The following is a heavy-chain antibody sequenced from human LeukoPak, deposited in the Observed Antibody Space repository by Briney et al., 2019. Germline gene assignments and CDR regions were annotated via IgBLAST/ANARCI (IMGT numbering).Heavy chain of an antibody. CDR1: GFTFSYYS. V-gene: IGHV3-21*01. CDR3: ATRGYYYDSGGYSYFDN. J-gene: IGHJ4*02. CDR2: ISSSCNYI. Sequence: GGSLRLPCAASGFTFSYYSMNWVRQAPGKGLEWVSSISSSCNYIYYADSMKGRFTISRDHAKNSLYLQMNSLRAEDTAVYYCATRGYYYDSGGYSYFDNRGQGTLVTVSS. D-gene: IGHD3-22*01.